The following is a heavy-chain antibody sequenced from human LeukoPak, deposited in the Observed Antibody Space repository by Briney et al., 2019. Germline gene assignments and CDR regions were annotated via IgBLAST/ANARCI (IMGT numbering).Heavy chain of an antibody. V-gene: IGHV3-23*01. CDR1: GFTFSSYA. J-gene: IGHJ4*02. CDR2: ISGSGGST. CDR3: AKRHGYSGYGGLFDY. D-gene: IGHD5-12*01. Sequence: PGGSLRLSCAASGFTFSSYAMSWVRQAPGKGLEWVSAISGSGGSTYYADSVKGRFTISRDNSKNTLYLQMNSLRAEDTAVYYCAKRHGYSGYGGLFDYWGQGTLVTVSS.